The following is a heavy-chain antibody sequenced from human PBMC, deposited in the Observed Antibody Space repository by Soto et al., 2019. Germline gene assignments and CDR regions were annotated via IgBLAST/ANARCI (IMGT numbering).Heavy chain of an antibody. Sequence: ASETLSLTCTVSGGSVNSDSHYWSWIRQTPGKGLEWIGHMFYSGSTNYNPSLKSRVTISVDTSKNQFSLKLSSVTAADTAVYYGARDPRYGDYGRSLDYWGQGTLVTV. V-gene: IGHV4-61*01. D-gene: IGHD4-17*01. CDR1: GGSVNSDSHY. CDR2: MFYSGST. CDR3: ARDPRYGDYGRSLDY. J-gene: IGHJ4*02.